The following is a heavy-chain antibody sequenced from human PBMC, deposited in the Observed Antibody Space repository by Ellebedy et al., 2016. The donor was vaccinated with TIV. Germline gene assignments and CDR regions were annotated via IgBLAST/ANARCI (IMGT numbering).Heavy chain of an antibody. CDR3: AREWDY. V-gene: IGHV3-7*01. Sequence: GESLKISCAASGITFSNSWMSWVRQAPGKGLEWVAIIKPDGGEKWYVDSVKGRFTISRDNGKNSLNLQMNNLRVEDTAVYYCAREWDYWGQGTLVTVSS. CDR2: IKPDGGEK. J-gene: IGHJ4*02. CDR1: GITFSNSW.